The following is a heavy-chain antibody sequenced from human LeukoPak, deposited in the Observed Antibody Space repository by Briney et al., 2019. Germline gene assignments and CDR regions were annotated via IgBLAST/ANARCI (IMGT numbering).Heavy chain of an antibody. CDR2: IKQDGSEK. J-gene: IGHJ4*02. CDR3: ARMGYYYDSSGWEAY. CDR1: GFTFSSYW. V-gene: IGHV3-7*01. Sequence: PGGSLRLSCAASGFTFSSYWMSWVRQAPGKGLEWVANIKQDGSEKYYVDSVKGRFTISRDNAKNSLYLQMNSLRAEDTAVYYCARMGYYYDSSGWEAYWGQGTLVTVS. D-gene: IGHD3-22*01.